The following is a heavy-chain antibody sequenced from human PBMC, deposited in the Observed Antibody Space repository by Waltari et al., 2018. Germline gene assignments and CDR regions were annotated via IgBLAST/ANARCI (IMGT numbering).Heavy chain of an antibody. J-gene: IGHJ4*02. V-gene: IGHV3-7*01. CDR2: IGKDGSEK. Sequence: EVQLVESGGGLVQPGGSLSLPCAASGFAFSSYCLRWFRQGPGKGLEWVANIGKDGSEKYYVDSVKGRFTISRDNAKNSLYLQMNSLRGEDTAIYYCGRDGRDCSRGSCYPTLFDIWGQGALVTVSS. CDR1: GFAFSSYC. CDR3: GRDGRDCSRGSCYPTLFDI. D-gene: IGHD2-15*01.